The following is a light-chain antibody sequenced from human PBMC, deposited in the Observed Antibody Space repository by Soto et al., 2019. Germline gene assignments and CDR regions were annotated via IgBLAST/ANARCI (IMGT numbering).Light chain of an antibody. CDR3: QQYGGSPWT. J-gene: IGKJ1*01. Sequence: ELVLTQSPGTLSLSPGERATLSCRASQTVSSSYLAWYQQKPGQAPRLLIYSGSIRATGIPDRFSGSGSGTDFTITISRLEPEDFTVYYCQQYGGSPWTFGQGTKVAIK. CDR2: SGS. CDR1: QTVSSSY. V-gene: IGKV3-20*01.